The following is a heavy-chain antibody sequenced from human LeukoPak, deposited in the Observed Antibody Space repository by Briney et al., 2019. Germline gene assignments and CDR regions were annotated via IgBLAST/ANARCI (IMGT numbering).Heavy chain of an antibody. CDR3: ARGRGASCYTSIDY. D-gene: IGHD2-2*02. J-gene: IGHJ4*01. Sequence: GGSLRLSCAASGFTFSSYAMTWVRQTPGKGLDWVSVICADDGATYYADSLKGRFTISRDNSKNTLYLQMDSLRAEDTGLYYCARGRGASCYTSIDYWGHGALVTVSS. CDR1: GFTFSSYA. V-gene: IGHV3-23*01. CDR2: ICADDGAT.